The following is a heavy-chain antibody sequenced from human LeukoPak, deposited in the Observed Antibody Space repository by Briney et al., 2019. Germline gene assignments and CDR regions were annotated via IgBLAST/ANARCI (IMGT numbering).Heavy chain of an antibody. CDR3: ARDSKTGLYYRRYHYMDV. CDR1: GFTFSSYE. Sequence: GGSLRLSCAASGFTFSSYEMNWVRQAPGKGLEWVSYISSSGSTIYYADSVKGRFTISRDNAKNSLYLQMNSLRAEDTAVYYCARDSKTGLYYRRYHYMDVWGRGTTVTVSS. CDR2: ISSSGSTI. J-gene: IGHJ6*03. D-gene: IGHD3-22*01. V-gene: IGHV3-48*03.